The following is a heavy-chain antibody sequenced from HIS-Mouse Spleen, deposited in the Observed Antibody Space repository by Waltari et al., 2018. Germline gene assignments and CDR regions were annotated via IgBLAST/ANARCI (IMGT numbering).Heavy chain of an antibody. D-gene: IGHD2-8*01. V-gene: IGHV3-48*01. CDR1: GFTFSSYS. Sequence: EVQLVESGGGLVQPGGSLRLSCAASGFTFSSYSMNWVRQAPGKGLEWVSYISSSSSTIYYADSVKGRFTISRDNAKNSLYLQMNSLRAEDTAVYYCARDGFHCTNGVCYVLKLGRGYWGQGTLVTVSS. CDR2: ISSSSSTI. J-gene: IGHJ4*02. CDR3: ARDGFHCTNGVCYVLKLGRGY.